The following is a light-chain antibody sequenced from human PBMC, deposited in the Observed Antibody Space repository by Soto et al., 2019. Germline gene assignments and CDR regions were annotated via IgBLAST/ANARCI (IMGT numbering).Light chain of an antibody. Sequence: EIMLTQSPGPLSLSPGERATLSCRASQSVNSYLAWYQQKPGQAPRLLIYDASNRATGIPGRFSGSGSGTDFTLTISSLESEYFAVYYCQQRSDWPPRVTFGGGTKVEIK. CDR2: DAS. J-gene: IGKJ4*01. V-gene: IGKV3-11*01. CDR3: QQRSDWPPRVT. CDR1: QSVNSY.